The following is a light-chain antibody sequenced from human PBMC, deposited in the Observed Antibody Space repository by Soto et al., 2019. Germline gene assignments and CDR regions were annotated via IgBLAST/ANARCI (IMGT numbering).Light chain of an antibody. V-gene: IGKV1-39*01. CDR3: QQTYSDIS. CDR1: RTINTY. CDR2: GAS. J-gene: IGKJ4*01. Sequence: DVRMTQSPSSLSASVGDTITITCRASRTINTYLNWFQQKPGEPPRLLIYGASTLHDGVPSRFSGSGSGADFTLTISALHPEDFASYHCQQTYSDISFGGGTKV.